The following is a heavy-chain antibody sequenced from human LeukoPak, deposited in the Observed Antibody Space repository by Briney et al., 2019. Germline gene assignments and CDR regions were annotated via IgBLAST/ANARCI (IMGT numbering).Heavy chain of an antibody. J-gene: IGHJ4*02. D-gene: IGHD3-22*01. CDR3: AVRPSYDSSGDFRY. Sequence: SQTLSLTRTVSLGSPSRGGYYSSSIRQHPRKGLEWIGYIYYSGSTNYNPSLKTRVTISVDTSKKSFSLRLSSVPAADTAVYYSAVRPSYDSSGDFRYWGQGTLVTVSS. CDR2: IYYSGST. V-gene: IGHV4-31*02. CDR1: LGSPSRGGYY.